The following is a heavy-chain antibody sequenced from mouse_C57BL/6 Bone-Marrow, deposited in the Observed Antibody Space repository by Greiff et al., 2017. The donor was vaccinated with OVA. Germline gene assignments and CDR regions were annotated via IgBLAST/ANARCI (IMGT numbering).Heavy chain of an antibody. CDR3: ARKITTVVSTYGYYSIDY. V-gene: IGHV1-81*01. Sequence: VQLQQSGAELARPGASVKLSCKASGYTFTSYGISWVKQRTGQGLEWIGEIYTRSGNTYYNEKLKGKGTLSADKSYSTAYMEIRSLTSEASAVYFCARKITTVVSTYGYYSIDYWGQGTSVTVSS. CDR1: GYTFTSYG. CDR2: IYTRSGNT. J-gene: IGHJ4*01. D-gene: IGHD1-1*01.